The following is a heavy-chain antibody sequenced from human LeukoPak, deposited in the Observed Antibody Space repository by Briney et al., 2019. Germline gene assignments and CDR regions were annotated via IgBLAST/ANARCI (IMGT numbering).Heavy chain of an antibody. CDR3: ARGVYSSSWMNYYYYYGMDV. V-gene: IGHV3-7*01. D-gene: IGHD6-13*01. J-gene: IGHJ6*02. Sequence: GSLRLSCAASGFTFSSYWMSWVRQAPGKGLEWVANIKQDGSEEYYVDSVKGRFTISRDNAKNSLYLQMNSLRAEDTAVYYCARGVYSSSWMNYYYYYGMDVWGQGTTVTVSS. CDR2: IKQDGSEE. CDR1: GFTFSSYW.